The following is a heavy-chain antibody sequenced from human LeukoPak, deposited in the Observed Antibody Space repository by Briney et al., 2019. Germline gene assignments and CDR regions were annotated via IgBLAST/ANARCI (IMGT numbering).Heavy chain of an antibody. CDR1: GGSISSGGYY. Sequence: SETLSLTCTVSGGSISSGGYYWSWIRQPPGKGLEWIGEIYHSGTTNYNPSLKNRVTMPVDTSRNQISLNLSSVTAADTAVYYCAKGGSIWGQGTMVTVSS. D-gene: IGHD1-26*01. J-gene: IGHJ3*02. V-gene: IGHV4-39*07. CDR3: AKGGSI. CDR2: IYHSGTT.